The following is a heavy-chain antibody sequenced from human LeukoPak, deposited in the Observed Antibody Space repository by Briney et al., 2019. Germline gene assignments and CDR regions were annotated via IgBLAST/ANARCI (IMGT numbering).Heavy chain of an antibody. V-gene: IGHV4-30-2*01. CDR1: GGSISSRGYS. D-gene: IGHD3-10*01. CDR3: AREGYYGSGREDF. CDR2: ISHSGTT. Sequence: SETLSLTCPVSGGSISSRGYSWSWIRQPPGRGLGWVGNISHSGTTYYIQSLKSRVTISLDSSKNQFSLNLRSVTAADTAVYYCAREGYYGSGREDFWGQGTLVTVSS. J-gene: IGHJ4*02.